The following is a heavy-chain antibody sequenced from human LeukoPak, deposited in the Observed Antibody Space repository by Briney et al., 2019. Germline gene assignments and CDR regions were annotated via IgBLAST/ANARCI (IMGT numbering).Heavy chain of an antibody. D-gene: IGHD4-17*01. Sequence: GGSLRLSCVASRFTFSDYWLDWVRQAPGKGLMWVSRVSGDGSSTTYADSVRGRFTISRDNAKNTLYLQMNSLRAEDTAVYFCARERDTTVTTFYFDPWGQGTLVTVSS. CDR2: VSGDGSST. J-gene: IGHJ5*02. V-gene: IGHV3-74*01. CDR3: ARERDTTVTTFYFDP. CDR1: RFTFSDYW.